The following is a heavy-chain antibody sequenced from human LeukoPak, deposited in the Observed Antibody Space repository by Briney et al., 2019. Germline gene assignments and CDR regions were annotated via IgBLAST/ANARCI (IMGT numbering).Heavy chain of an antibody. CDR3: ATISAQTFDI. V-gene: IGHV3-7*01. CDR2: IKPDGIDK. Sequence: AGGSLRLSCVGSGFTFGSHWVNWVRQSPRKGLEWVANIKPDGIDKYYVDSARGRFTVSRDNAKNSAFLQMNSLRAEDTAIYYCATISAQTFDIWGQGTLVSVSS. J-gene: IGHJ3*02. D-gene: IGHD5-24*01. CDR1: GFTFGSHW.